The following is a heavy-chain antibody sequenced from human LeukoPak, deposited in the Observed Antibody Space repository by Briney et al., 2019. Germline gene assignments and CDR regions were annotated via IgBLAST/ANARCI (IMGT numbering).Heavy chain of an antibody. CDR2: ISSSSNTI. CDR3: ARDFYDFWSGSIRFDP. D-gene: IGHD3-3*01. Sequence: GGSLRLSCEGSGFTISTYSMNWVRQAPGKGLEWVSYISSSSNTIYYADSVKGRFTISRDNAKNSLYLQMDSLRAEDTAVYYCARDFYDFWSGSIRFDPWGQGTLVTVSS. V-gene: IGHV3-48*01. CDR1: GFTISTYS. J-gene: IGHJ5*02.